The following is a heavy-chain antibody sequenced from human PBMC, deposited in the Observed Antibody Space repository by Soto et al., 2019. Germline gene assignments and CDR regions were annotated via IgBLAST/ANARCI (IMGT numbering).Heavy chain of an antibody. D-gene: IGHD5-18*01. V-gene: IGHV1-69*13. CDR3: ARESVDTAMVSNSVYYYYGMDV. Sequence: SVKVSCKASGGTFSSYAISWVRQAPGQGLEWMGGIIPIFDTANYAQKFQGRVTITADESTSTAYMELSSLRSEDTAVYYCARESVDTAMVSNSVYYYYGMDVWGQGTTVTVSS. CDR1: GGTFSSYA. CDR2: IIPIFDTA. J-gene: IGHJ6*02.